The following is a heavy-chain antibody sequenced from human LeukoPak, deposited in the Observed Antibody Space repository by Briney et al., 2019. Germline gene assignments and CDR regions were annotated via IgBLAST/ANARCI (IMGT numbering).Heavy chain of an antibody. V-gene: IGHV1-18*01. CDR2: ISVYNDNK. CDR1: GYIFISYG. J-gene: IGHJ4*02. D-gene: IGHD3-16*02. CDR3: ARDNDYVWGSYRYPGY. Sequence: ASVKVSCKASGYIFISYGISWVRQAPGQGLEWMGWISVYNDNKNYAQKFQGRVTMTTDPSTSTAHMELRSLRSDDTAVYYCARDNDYVWGSYRYPGYWGQGTLVTVPS.